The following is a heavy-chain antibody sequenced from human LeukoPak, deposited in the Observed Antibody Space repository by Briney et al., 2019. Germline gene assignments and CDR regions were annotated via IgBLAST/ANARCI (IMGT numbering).Heavy chain of an antibody. D-gene: IGHD5-24*01. Sequence: GGSLRLSCAASGFTSSDYYMSWIRQAPGKGLEWVSYMGSGGSTIYYADSVRGRFTISRDNAKSSLYLQMNNLRAEDTAVYYCARDPQNRDGYNFDYWGQGTLVTVPS. CDR1: GFTSSDYY. V-gene: IGHV3-11*01. J-gene: IGHJ4*02. CDR2: MGSGGSTI. CDR3: ARDPQNRDGYNFDY.